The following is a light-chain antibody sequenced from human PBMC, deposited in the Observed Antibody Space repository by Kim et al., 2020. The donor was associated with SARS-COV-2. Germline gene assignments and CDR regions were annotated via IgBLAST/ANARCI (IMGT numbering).Light chain of an antibody. V-gene: IGLV2-11*01. CDR1: SDDVGGYNY. CDR3: CSYAGRYTWV. CDR2: DVS. J-gene: IGLJ3*02. Sequence: QSALTQPRSVSGSPGQSVTISCTGTSDDVGGYNYVSWYQHLPGKVPKLMIYDVSERPTGVPDRFSGSKSGNTASLTISGLQAEDEADYYCCSYAGRYTWVFGGGTQLTVL.